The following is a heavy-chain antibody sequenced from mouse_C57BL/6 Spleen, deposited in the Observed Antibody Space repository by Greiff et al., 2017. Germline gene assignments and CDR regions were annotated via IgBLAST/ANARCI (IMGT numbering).Heavy chain of an antibody. D-gene: IGHD6-1*01. V-gene: IGHV1-52*01. CDR3: AGRESFCDYVDY. CDR1: GYTFTSYW. CDR2: IDPTDSDT. Sequence: VQLQQPGAELVRPGSSVKLSCKASGYTFTSYWMHWVKQRPRQGLEWIGNIDPTDSDTHYNPKFKNKATVTVDKSSSTAYMQLSSLTSEDSAVDCCAGRESFCDYVDYWGQGTTLTVSS. J-gene: IGHJ2*01.